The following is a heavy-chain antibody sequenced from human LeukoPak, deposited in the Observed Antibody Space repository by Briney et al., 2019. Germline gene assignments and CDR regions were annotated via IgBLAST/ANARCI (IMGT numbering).Heavy chain of an antibody. CDR3: ARGSTVTVVAPFDP. CDR2: FYINGRT. J-gene: IGHJ5*02. CDR1: GFTFSDFS. Sequence: GGSLRLSCAASGFTFSDFSMSWIRQAPGRGPEWISVFYINGRTYYADSVKGRFTISRDNSMNMVFLQMTSLRVEDTAIYYCARGSTVTVVAPFDPWGQGTLVTVSS. V-gene: IGHV3-66*01. D-gene: IGHD3-22*01.